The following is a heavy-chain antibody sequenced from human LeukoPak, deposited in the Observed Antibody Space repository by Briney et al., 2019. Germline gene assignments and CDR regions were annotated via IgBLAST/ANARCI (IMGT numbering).Heavy chain of an antibody. CDR1: GFTFSDYC. Sequence: GGSLRLSCAASGFTFSDYCMSWIRQAPGKGLEWVSYISGNGNTIYYADSVKGRFAISRDNAKNSLYLQMNSLRAEDTAVYYCARGSLAHYYGSGSYRIRAGFDSWGQGTLVTVSS. D-gene: IGHD3-10*01. CDR3: ARGSLAHYYGSGSYRIRAGFDS. J-gene: IGHJ4*02. CDR2: ISGNGNTI. V-gene: IGHV3-11*04.